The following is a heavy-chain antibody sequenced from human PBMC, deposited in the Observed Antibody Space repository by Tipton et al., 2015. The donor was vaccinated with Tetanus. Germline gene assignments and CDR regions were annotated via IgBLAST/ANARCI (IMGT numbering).Heavy chain of an antibody. CDR2: ISSSGRT. CDR3: VREGNMLERYFDL. Sequence: TLSLTCTVSGASISSYYWSWIRQPPGKGLEWIAYISSSGRTNYNPSLKSRVTMSVDTSKKQVSLILGSVTAADTAVYYCVREGNMLERYFDLWGRGTLVTVSS. V-gene: IGHV4-59*01. CDR1: GASISSYY. J-gene: IGHJ2*01. D-gene: IGHD1-1*01.